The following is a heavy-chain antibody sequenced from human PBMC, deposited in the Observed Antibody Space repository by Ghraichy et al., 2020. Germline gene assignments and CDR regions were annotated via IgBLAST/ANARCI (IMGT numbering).Heavy chain of an antibody. J-gene: IGHJ4*02. CDR3: ARQKLPTSSSLPTAFDY. CDR2: IYYSAST. CDR1: GGSISSSCYF. Sequence: SETLSLTCTVYGGSISSSCYFWGWIRQPPGKGLEWIGTIYYSASTYYNPSRKGRITISVDTSKNQFSLKLSSVTAADTAVYYCARQKLPTSSSLPTAFDYWGQGTMVTVSS. V-gene: IGHV4-39*01. D-gene: IGHD6-13*01.